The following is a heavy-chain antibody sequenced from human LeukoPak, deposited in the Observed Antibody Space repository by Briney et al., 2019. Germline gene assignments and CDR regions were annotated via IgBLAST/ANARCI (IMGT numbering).Heavy chain of an antibody. CDR3: ARDPPGAAASAFDI. CDR1: GGSISSGSYY. CDR2: IYTSGST. V-gene: IGHV4-61*02. Sequence: SQTLSLTCTVSGGSISSGSYYWSWIRQPAGKGLEWIGRIYTSGSTNYNPSLKSRVTISVDTSKNQFSLKLSSVTAADTAVYYCARDPPGAAASAFDIWGQGTMVTVSS. D-gene: IGHD2-2*01. J-gene: IGHJ3*02.